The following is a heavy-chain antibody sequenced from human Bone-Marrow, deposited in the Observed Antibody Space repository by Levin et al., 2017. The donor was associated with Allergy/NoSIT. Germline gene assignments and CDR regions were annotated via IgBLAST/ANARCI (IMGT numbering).Heavy chain of an antibody. J-gene: IGHJ2*01. V-gene: IGHV3-74*01. CDR2: TLDKGSVP. CDR1: GFSLSSSR. D-gene: IGHD5-12*01. CDR3: ASDPGYTGHDWYFDL. Sequence: LSLTCAASGFSLSSSRIHWVRPVPGKGLLWLLRTLDKGSVPCYADSVEGRFTVSRDSAKNTLYLHMTSLRGEDTAVYYCASDPGYTGHDWYFDLWGRGTLVTVSS.